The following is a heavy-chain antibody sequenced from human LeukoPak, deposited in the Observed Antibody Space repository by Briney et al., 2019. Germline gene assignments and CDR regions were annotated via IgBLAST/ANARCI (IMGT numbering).Heavy chain of an antibody. CDR1: GGSISSYY. CDR2: IYYSGST. Sequence: SETLSLTCTVSGGSISSYYWSWIRQPPGKGLEWIGYIYYSGSTNFNPSLKSRVTISVDTSKNQSSLKLSSVTAADTAVYYCARGDYGDPHNPYYFDYWGQGTLVTVSS. CDR3: ARGDYGDPHNPYYFDY. J-gene: IGHJ4*02. V-gene: IGHV4-59*01. D-gene: IGHD4-17*01.